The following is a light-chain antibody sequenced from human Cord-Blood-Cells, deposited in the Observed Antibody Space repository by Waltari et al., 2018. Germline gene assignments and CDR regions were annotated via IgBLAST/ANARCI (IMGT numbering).Light chain of an antibody. CDR1: QSISSSY. Sequence: IVLTQSPCTLSLSPGERATLSCRASQSISSSYLAWYQQKPCQAPRLLIYRASSRATGIPDRFSGSGSGTDFTLTISRLEPEDFAVYYCQQYGSSPPLFTFGPGTKVAIK. J-gene: IGKJ3*01. CDR3: QQYGSSPPLFT. V-gene: IGKV3-20*01. CDR2: RAS.